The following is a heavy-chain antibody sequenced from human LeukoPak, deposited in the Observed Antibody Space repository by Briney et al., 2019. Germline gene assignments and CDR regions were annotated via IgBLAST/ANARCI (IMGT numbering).Heavy chain of an antibody. CDR1: GFTFSSQW. D-gene: IGHD3-10*01. CDR3: ARIRFGESYAPKSYYYYYMDV. J-gene: IGHJ6*03. CDR2: IMQDGSEK. Sequence: GGSLRLSCAASGFTFSSQWMSWVRQAPGKGLEWVANIMQDGSEKYYVDSVKGRFTISRDNAKNSLYLQMNRLRVEDTAVYYCARIRFGESYAPKSYYYYYMDVWGIGTTVTISS. V-gene: IGHV3-7*01.